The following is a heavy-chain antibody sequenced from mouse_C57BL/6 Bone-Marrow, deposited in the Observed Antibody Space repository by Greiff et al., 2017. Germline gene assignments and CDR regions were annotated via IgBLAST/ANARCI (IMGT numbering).Heavy chain of an antibody. CDR2: IYPRSGNT. J-gene: IGHJ3*01. Sequence: QVHVKQSGAELARPGASVKLSCKASGYTFTSYGISWVKQRTGQGLEWIGEIYPRSGNTYYNEKFKGKATLTADKSSSTAYMELRSLTSEDSAVYFCARERSYGNYGTWFAYWGQGTLVTVSA. D-gene: IGHD2-1*01. CDR3: ARERSYGNYGTWFAY. CDR1: GYTFTSYG. V-gene: IGHV1-81*01.